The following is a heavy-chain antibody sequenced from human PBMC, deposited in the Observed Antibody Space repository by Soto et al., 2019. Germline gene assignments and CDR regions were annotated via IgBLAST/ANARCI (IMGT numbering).Heavy chain of an antibody. CDR3: ARATNYYDSSGYYYVGYYYGMDV. V-gene: IGHV1-69*01. J-gene: IGHJ6*02. Sequence: QVQLVQSGAEVKKPGSSVKVSCKASGGTFSSYAISWVRQAPGQGLEWMGGIIPIVGTANYAQKFQGRVTITADESTSTAYMELSSLRSEDTAVYYCARATNYYDSSGYYYVGYYYGMDVWGQGTTVTVSS. D-gene: IGHD3-22*01. CDR2: IIPIVGTA. CDR1: GGTFSSYA.